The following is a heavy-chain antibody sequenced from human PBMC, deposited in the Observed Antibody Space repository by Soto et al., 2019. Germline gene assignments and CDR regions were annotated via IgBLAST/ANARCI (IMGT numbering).Heavy chain of an antibody. Sequence: SVKVSCKASGGTFSSYAISWVRQAPGQGLEWMGGIIPIFGTANYAQKFQGRVTITADKSTSTAYMELSSLRSEDTAVYYCAGGRYYGSGSYGDYWGQGTLVTVSS. V-gene: IGHV1-69*06. D-gene: IGHD3-10*01. CDR2: IIPIFGTA. J-gene: IGHJ4*02. CDR1: GGTFSSYA. CDR3: AGGRYYGSGSYGDY.